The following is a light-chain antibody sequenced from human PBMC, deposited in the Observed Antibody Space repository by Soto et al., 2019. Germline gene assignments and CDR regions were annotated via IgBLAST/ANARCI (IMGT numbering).Light chain of an antibody. V-gene: IGKV3-11*01. J-gene: IGKJ1*01. CDR3: QQRSNWWT. Sequence: EIVLTQSPATLSLSPGERATLSCRASQSINTYLAWYQQRPGQAPRLLIYEASNRATGIPARFSGGGSGTDFTLTISSLEPEDFAVYYCQQRSNWWTFGQGTKVDI. CDR1: QSINTY. CDR2: EAS.